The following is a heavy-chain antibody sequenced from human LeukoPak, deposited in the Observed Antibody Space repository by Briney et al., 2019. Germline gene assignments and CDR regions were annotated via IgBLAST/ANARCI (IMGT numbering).Heavy chain of an antibody. D-gene: IGHD3-22*01. V-gene: IGHV3-48*02. J-gene: IGHJ4*02. CDR3: ARDLDLPMIVVSNGG. CDR2: ISSSSSTI. Sequence: PGGSLRLSCAASGFTFSSYSMNWVRQAPGKGLEWVSYISSSSSTIYYADSVKGRFTISRGNAKNSLYLQMNSLRDEDTAVYYCARDLDLPMIVVSNGGWGQGTLVTVSS. CDR1: GFTFSSYS.